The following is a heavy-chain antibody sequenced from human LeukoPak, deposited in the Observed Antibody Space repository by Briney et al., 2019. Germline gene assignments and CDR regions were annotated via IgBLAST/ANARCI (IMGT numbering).Heavy chain of an antibody. CDR2: IYYSGST. D-gene: IGHD3-22*01. CDR3: ARARGDISGYYYVDY. Sequence: SETLSPTCTVSGGSISSYYWSWIRQPPGKGLEWIGYIYYSGSTNYNPSLKSRVTISVDTSKNQFSLKLSSVTAADTAVYYCARARGDISGYYYVDYWGQGTLVTVSS. V-gene: IGHV4-59*01. CDR1: GGSISSYY. J-gene: IGHJ4*02.